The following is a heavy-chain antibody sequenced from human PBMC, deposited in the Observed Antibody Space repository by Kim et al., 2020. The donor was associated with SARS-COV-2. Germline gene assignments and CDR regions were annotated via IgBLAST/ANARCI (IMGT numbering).Heavy chain of an antibody. CDR1: GYTFTYYT. J-gene: IGHJ4*02. CDR2: IYAGSGGT. Sequence: ASVKVSCKASGYTFTYYTLQWVRQAPGQRPEWMGWIYAGSGGTKYSQKFQDRVTITTDTSASTAYMDLTSLRSEDTAVYYCVRGLQGFDYWGQGTLVTVSS. V-gene: IGHV1-3*01. D-gene: IGHD3-10*01. CDR3: VRGLQGFDY.